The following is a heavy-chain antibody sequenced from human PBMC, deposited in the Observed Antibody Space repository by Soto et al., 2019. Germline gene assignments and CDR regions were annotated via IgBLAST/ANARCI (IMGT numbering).Heavy chain of an antibody. Sequence: SGGSLRLSCAASGFTFSSYAMSWVRQAPGKGLEWVSGISGSGGSIYYADSVKGRFTISRDGSKNTAYLQMNSLESEDTAVYYCSRDDSDWFFNWGRGTLVTVSS. D-gene: IGHD3-9*01. CDR2: ISGSGGSI. J-gene: IGHJ4*02. CDR1: GFTFSSYA. V-gene: IGHV3-23*01. CDR3: SRDDSDWFFN.